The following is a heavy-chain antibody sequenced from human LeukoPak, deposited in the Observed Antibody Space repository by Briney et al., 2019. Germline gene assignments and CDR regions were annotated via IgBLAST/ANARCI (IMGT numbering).Heavy chain of an antibody. CDR1: GDSISSSNW. J-gene: IGHJ4*02. CDR2: IYHSGST. CDR3: ARARGLQGAGQFDY. V-gene: IGHV4-4*02. Sequence: SETLSLTCAVSGDSISSSNWWSWVRQPPGKGPEWIGEIYHSGSTNYNPSLKSRVTISVDTSKNQFSLKLSSVTAADTAVYYCARARGLQGAGQFDYWGQGTLVTVSS. D-gene: IGHD6-19*01.